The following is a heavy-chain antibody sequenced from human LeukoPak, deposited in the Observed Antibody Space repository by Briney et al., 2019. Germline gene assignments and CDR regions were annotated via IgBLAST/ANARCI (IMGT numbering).Heavy chain of an antibody. J-gene: IGHJ6*02. V-gene: IGHV1-8*01. CDR2: INPNSGNT. CDR1: GYTFTSYD. CDR3: ARDSSGFYLYYYYGMDV. Sequence: GASVKVSCKASGYTFTSYDINWVRQATGQRLEWMGWINPNSGNTGYAQKFQGRVTMTRNTSISTAYMELSSLRSEDTAVYYCARDSSGFYLYYYYGMDVWGQGTTVTVSS. D-gene: IGHD6-19*01.